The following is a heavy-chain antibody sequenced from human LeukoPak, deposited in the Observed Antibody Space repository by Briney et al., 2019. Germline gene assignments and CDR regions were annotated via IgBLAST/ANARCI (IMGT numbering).Heavy chain of an antibody. D-gene: IGHD3-22*01. CDR1: GGSISSYY. CDR2: IYYSGST. CDR3: ASGGYYYDSSGYPVGNWFGP. Sequence: SETLSLTCTVSGGSISSYYWSWIRQPPGKGLEWIGYIYYSGSTSYNPSLKSRVTISVDTSKNQFSLKLSSVTAADTAVYYCASGGYYYDSSGYPVGNWFGPWGQGTLVTVSS. J-gene: IGHJ5*02. V-gene: IGHV4-59*01.